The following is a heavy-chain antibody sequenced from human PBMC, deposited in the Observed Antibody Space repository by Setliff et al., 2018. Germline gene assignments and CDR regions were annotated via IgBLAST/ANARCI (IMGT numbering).Heavy chain of an antibody. CDR2: ISAYNGNK. J-gene: IGHJ5*02. V-gene: IGHV1-18*04. CDR3: ERLVRHCTRISCQRTSEADL. CDR1: GYTFTNSI. Sequence: AASVKVSCKASGYTFTNSIMNWVRQAPGQGLEWMGWISAYNGNKYHAQKFQDRLSMTTDTSTSTAYMELRSLRADDTAVYYCERLVRHCTRISCQRTSEADLWGQGTQVTVSS. D-gene: IGHD2-15*01.